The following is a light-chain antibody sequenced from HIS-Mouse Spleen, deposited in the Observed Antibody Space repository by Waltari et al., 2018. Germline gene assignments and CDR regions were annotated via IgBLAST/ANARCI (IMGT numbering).Light chain of an antibody. Sequence: AIQLTQSPSSLSASVGDRVTITCRASRGISSALAWYQQKPGKVPKLLIYDASILEIGVPSRFSGSGSGTDFTLTISILQPEDFATYYCQQFNSYPRTFGGGTKVEIK. CDR1: RGISSA. CDR2: DAS. CDR3: QQFNSYPRT. J-gene: IGKJ4*01. V-gene: IGKV1-13*02.